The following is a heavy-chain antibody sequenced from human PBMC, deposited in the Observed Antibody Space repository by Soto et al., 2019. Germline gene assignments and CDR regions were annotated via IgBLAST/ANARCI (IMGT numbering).Heavy chain of an antibody. CDR2: IYYSGST. CDR1: GGSISSGGYY. CDR3: ARLVAVAGTYYYYGMDV. J-gene: IGHJ6*02. Sequence: PSETLSLTCTVSGGSISSGGYYWSWIRQHPGKGLEWIGSIYYSGSTYYNPSLKSRVTISVDTSKNQFSLKLSSVTAADTAVYYCARLVAVAGTYYYYGMDVWGQGTTVTVSS. D-gene: IGHD6-19*01. V-gene: IGHV4-39*01.